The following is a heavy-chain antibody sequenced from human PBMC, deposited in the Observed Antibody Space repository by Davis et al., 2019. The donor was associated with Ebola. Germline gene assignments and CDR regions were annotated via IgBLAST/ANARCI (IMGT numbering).Heavy chain of an antibody. CDR1: GFTFSAYS. J-gene: IGHJ4*02. D-gene: IGHD6-13*01. Sequence: GESLKISCAASGFTFSAYSMSWVRQAPGKGLEWVSLITSGGVTTYYADSVKGRFTISRDNPKNTVYLQMNSLRAEDTAVYYCAKDLSAAGTDYWGQGTLVTVSS. CDR2: ITSGGVTT. V-gene: IGHV3-NL1*01. CDR3: AKDLSAAGTDY.